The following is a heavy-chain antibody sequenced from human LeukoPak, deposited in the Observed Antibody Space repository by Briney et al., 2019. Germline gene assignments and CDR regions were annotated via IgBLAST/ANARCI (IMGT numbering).Heavy chain of an antibody. J-gene: IGHJ3*02. D-gene: IGHD3-9*01. Sequence: ASVKVSCKAPGYTFTGYYMHWVRQAPGQGLEWMGWINPNSGGTNYAQKFQGRVTMTRDTSISTAYMELSRLRSDDTAVYYCARDAGCDILTGYDAFDIWGQGTMVTVSS. CDR2: INPNSGGT. CDR1: GYTFTGYY. V-gene: IGHV1-2*02. CDR3: ARDAGCDILTGYDAFDI.